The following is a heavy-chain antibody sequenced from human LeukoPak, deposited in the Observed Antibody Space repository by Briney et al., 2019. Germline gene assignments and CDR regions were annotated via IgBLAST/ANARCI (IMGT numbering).Heavy chain of an antibody. CDR2: IYYGGST. V-gene: IGHV4-59*01. CDR1: GDSISSNY. CDR3: AREVYYYYHMDV. J-gene: IGHJ6*03. Sequence: SETLSLTCTVSGDSISSNYWSWIRQPPGKGLEWIGYIYYGGSTNYNPSLKSRVTISVDTSKNQFSLKLSSVTAADTAVYYCAREVYYYYHMDVWGKGTTVTVSS.